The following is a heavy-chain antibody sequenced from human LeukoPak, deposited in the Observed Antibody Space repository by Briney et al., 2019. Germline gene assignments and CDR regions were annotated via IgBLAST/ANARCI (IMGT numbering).Heavy chain of an antibody. CDR1: GGSISSSNW. D-gene: IGHD3-22*01. J-gene: IGHJ4*02. CDR3: ARDAYDSSGYSFDY. Sequence: NPSETLSLTCAVSGGSISSSNWWSWVRQPPGKGPEWIGQIYHSGSTNYNPSLKSRVTISVDKSKNQFSLKLSSVTAADTAVYYCARDAYDSSGYSFDYWGQGTLVTVSS. CDR2: IYHSGST. V-gene: IGHV4-4*02.